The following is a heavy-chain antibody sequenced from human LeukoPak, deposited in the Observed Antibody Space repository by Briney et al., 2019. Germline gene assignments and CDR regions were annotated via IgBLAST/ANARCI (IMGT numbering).Heavy chain of an antibody. CDR1: GFTFSSYG. D-gene: IGHD3-22*01. V-gene: IGHV3-30*03. Sequence: GGSLRLSCAASGFTFSSYGMHWVRQAPGKGLEWVAVISYDGSNKYYADSVKGRFTISRDNSKNTLYRQMNSLRAEDTAVYYCATGGLDAFDIWGQGTMVTVSS. J-gene: IGHJ3*02. CDR3: ATGGLDAFDI. CDR2: ISYDGSNK.